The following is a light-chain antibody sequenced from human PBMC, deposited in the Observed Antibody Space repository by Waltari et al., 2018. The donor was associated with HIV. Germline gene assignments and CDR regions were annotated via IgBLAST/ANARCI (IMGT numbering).Light chain of an antibody. CDR3: QQYNNWPPWT. CDR1: QSVSSD. V-gene: IGKV3-15*01. CDR2: GAS. Sequence: EIVMPQSPATLSVSPGDRATLSCRASQSVSSDLAWYQQKPGQAPRLLIYGASTRATGIPARFSCSGSGTEFTLTISSLQSEDFAVYYCQQYNNWPPWTFGQGTKVEIK. J-gene: IGKJ1*01.